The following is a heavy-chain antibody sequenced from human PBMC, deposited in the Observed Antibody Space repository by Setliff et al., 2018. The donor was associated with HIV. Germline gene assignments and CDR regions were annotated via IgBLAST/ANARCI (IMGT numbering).Heavy chain of an antibody. CDR3: ARGGPNYFHDSRGYELAYFYY. V-gene: IGHV1-18*01. J-gene: IGHJ1*01. CDR2: VSAHNGNT. CDR1: GYSFSSYG. Sequence: ASVKVSCKTSGYSFSSYGINWVRQAPGQGLEWMGWVSAHNGNTNYARRFQGRVAMTTHTSTSTAYMELRGLRSDDTAIYYCARGGPNYFHDSRGYELAYFYYWGQGTLVTVSS. D-gene: IGHD3-22*01.